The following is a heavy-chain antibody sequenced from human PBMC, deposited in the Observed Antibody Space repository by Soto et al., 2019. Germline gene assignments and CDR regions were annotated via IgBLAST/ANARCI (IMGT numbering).Heavy chain of an antibody. CDR3: ARDGGPDAFDI. CDR1: GFTFSDYS. D-gene: IGHD3-3*01. J-gene: IGHJ3*02. V-gene: IGHV3-21*01. Sequence: EVQLVESGGGLVKPGGSLRLSCAASGFTFSDYSINWVRQAPGKGLAWVSSISSTSSYIDYAASVKGRFTFSRDNAMDSLSLKMSSLRAEDTAVYYCARDGGPDAFDIWGQGTMVTVSS. CDR2: ISSTSSYI.